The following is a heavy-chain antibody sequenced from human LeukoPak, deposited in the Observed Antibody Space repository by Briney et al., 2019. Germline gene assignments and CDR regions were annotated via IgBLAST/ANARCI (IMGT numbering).Heavy chain of an antibody. D-gene: IGHD1-26*01. CDR3: ARRGGDSGGYYAAYFDY. J-gene: IGHJ4*02. V-gene: IGHV3-64*04. Sequence: GGSLRLSCPGSGFSFSGSAMHWVRQAPGRGLEYVSGISTSGSSTAYADSVKGRFTISRDNSKNTLYLQMNSLRAEDTAVYYCARRGGDSGGYYAAYFDYWGQGTLVTVSS. CDR1: GFSFSGSA. CDR2: ISTSGSST.